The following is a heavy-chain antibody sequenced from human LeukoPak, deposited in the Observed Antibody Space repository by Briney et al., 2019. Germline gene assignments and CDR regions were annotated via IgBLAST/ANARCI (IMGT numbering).Heavy chain of an antibody. CDR2: IYYSGST. V-gene: IGHV4-28*01. J-gene: IGHJ4*02. D-gene: IGHD6-19*01. CDR3: ARSYTAVAHFDY. CDR1: GYSISSSNR. Sequence: PSETLSLTCAVSGYSISSSNRWGWIRQHPGKGLEWIGYIYYSGSTYYNPSLKSRVTISVDTSKNQFSLKLSSVTAADTAVYYCARSYTAVAHFDYWGQGTLVTVSS.